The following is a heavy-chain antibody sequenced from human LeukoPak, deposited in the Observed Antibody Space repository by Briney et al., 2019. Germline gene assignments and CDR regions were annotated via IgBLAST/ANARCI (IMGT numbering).Heavy chain of an antibody. V-gene: IGHV4-4*07. CDR3: VTMFGESSDFDH. Sequence: SETLSLTCVVSGGSISAYYWNWIRQPAGKGLEWIGRLHSSGETTSNPSLMSRATMSLDTSRNHLSLNLTSVTAADTAIYYCVTMFGESSDFDHWGQGTLVTVSS. D-gene: IGHD3-10*02. CDR2: LHSSGET. J-gene: IGHJ4*02. CDR1: GGSISAYY.